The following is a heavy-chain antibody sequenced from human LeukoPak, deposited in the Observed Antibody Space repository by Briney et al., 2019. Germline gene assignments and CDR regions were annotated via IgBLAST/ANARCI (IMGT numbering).Heavy chain of an antibody. CDR2: ISSSSSYI. J-gene: IGHJ3*02. Sequence: PGGSLRLSCAASGFTFSSYSMNWVRQAPGKGLEWVSSISSSSSYIYYADSVKVRFTIARDNAKNSLYLQMNSLRAEDTAVYYCATRGSRYYDSSGSAFDIWGQGTMVTVSS. CDR3: ATRGSRYYDSSGSAFDI. CDR1: GFTFSSYS. D-gene: IGHD3-22*01. V-gene: IGHV3-21*01.